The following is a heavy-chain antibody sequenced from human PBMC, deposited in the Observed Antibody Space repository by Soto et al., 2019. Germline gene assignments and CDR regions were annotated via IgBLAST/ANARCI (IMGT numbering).Heavy chain of an antibody. J-gene: IGHJ2*01. CDR3: ARVMSYGDRGGVVNWYFDL. D-gene: IGHD4-17*01. V-gene: IGHV3-13*01. CDR2: IGTAGDT. Sequence: EVQLVESGGGLVQPGGSLRLSCAASGFTFSSYDMHWVRQATGKGLEWVSAIGTAGDTYYPGSVKGRFTISRENAKNSLYLQMNSLRAGDTAVYYCARVMSYGDRGGVVNWYFDLWGRGTLVTVS. CDR1: GFTFSSYD.